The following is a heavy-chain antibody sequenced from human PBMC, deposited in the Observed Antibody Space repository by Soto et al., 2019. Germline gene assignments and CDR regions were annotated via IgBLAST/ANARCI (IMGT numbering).Heavy chain of an antibody. D-gene: IGHD5-12*01. CDR3: ASKVQRWLQLQSYYYGMDV. Sequence: GGSLRLSCAASGFTFSSYAMSWVRQAPGKGLEWVSAISGSGGSTYYADSVKGRFTISRDNSKNTLYLQMNSLRAEDTAVYYCASKVQRWLQLQSYYYGMDVWGQGTTVTVSS. V-gene: IGHV3-23*01. J-gene: IGHJ6*02. CDR1: GFTFSSYA. CDR2: ISGSGGST.